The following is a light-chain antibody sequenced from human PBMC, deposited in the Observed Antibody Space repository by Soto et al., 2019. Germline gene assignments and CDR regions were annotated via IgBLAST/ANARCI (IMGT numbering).Light chain of an antibody. CDR1: QYISNY. Sequence: DIKMTQSPSSLSASVGDRVTITCRASQYISNYLNWYQQKSGTAPKLLIHTASTLQSGVPSRFSGRGSGPYFTLTISSVQPDDFAIYFCQQSYSTPPTFGQGTTLEIK. CDR2: TAS. J-gene: IGKJ2*01. V-gene: IGKV1-39*01. CDR3: QQSYSTPPT.